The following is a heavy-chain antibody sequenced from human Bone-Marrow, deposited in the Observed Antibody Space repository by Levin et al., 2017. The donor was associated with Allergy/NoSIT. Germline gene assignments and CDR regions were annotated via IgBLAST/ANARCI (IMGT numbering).Heavy chain of an antibody. Sequence: SCAVYGGSFSGYYWSWIRQPPGKGLEWIGEINHSGSTNYNPSLKSRVTISVDTSKNQFSLKLSSVTAADTAVYYCASPLATTVTTSEAYAFDIWGQGTMVTVSS. CDR3: ASPLATTVTTSEAYAFDI. J-gene: IGHJ3*02. CDR1: GGSFSGYY. V-gene: IGHV4-34*01. CDR2: INHSGST. D-gene: IGHD4-17*01.